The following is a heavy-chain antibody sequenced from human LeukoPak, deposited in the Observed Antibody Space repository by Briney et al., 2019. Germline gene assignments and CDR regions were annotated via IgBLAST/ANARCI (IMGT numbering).Heavy chain of an antibody. CDR1: GGSISSSSYY. V-gene: IGHV4-39*07. J-gene: IGHJ4*02. CDR2: IYYSGST. D-gene: IGHD2-21*01. Sequence: PETLPLTCTVSGGSISSSSYYWGWIRQPPGKGLEWIGSIYYSGSTYYNPSLKSRVTISVDTSKNQFSLKLSSVTAADTAVYYCARDLVTIRRVDYWGQGTLVTVSS. CDR3: ARDLVTIRRVDY.